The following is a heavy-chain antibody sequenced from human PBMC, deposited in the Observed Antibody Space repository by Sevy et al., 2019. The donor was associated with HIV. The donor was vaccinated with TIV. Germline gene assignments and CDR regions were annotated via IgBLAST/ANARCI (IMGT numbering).Heavy chain of an antibody. CDR2: FDPENGET. Sequence: ASVKVSCKVSGYTLTEFSTHWVRQAPGKGLEWMGRFDPENGETIYAQKFQGRVTLTEDTSTDTAYMELRSLKSEDTAVYYSAKTREYYRDNSGYLDFWGQGTLVTVSS. V-gene: IGHV1-24*01. CDR1: GYTLTEFS. CDR3: AKTREYYRDNSGYLDF. D-gene: IGHD3-22*01. J-gene: IGHJ4*02.